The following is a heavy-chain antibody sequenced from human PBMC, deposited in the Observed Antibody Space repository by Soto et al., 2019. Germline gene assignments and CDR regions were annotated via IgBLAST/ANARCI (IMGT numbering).Heavy chain of an antibody. CDR2: ISSGSSYI. CDR3: ARDILSGGAYTDS. V-gene: IGHV3-21*01. Sequence: GGSLRLSCAASGFTFSTYTMNWVRQAPGKGLEWISSISSGSSYIYYAGSVKGRFTISRDNAKNSLFLQMNSLRADDTAVYYCARDILSGGAYTDSWGQGTKVTV. D-gene: IGHD3-10*01. J-gene: IGHJ5*01. CDR1: GFTFSTYT.